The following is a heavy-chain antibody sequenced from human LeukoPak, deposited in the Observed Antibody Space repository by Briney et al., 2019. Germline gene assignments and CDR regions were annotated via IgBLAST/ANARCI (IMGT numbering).Heavy chain of an antibody. D-gene: IGHD3-10*01. J-gene: IGHJ4*02. CDR2: IKQDGSEK. Sequence: GRSLRLSCAASGFTFSTYAMHWVRQAPGKGLEWVANIKQDGSEKYYVDSVKGRFTISRDNTKNSMYLQMNSLRAEDTAVYYCRFGSGRYSFDYWGQGTVVTVSS. V-gene: IGHV3-7*02. CDR1: GFTFSTYA. CDR3: RFGSGRYSFDY.